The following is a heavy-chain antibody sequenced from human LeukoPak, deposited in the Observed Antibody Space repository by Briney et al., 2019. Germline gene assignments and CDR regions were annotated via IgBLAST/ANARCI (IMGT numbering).Heavy chain of an antibody. Sequence: ASVKVSCKASGYTFTSYGISWVRQAPGQGLEWMGWISAYNGNTNYAQKLQGRVTMTTDTSTSTAYVELRSLRSDDTAVYYCASYPQWLARDYYGMDVWGQGTTVTVSS. CDR3: ASYPQWLARDYYGMDV. V-gene: IGHV1-18*01. CDR1: GYTFTSYG. J-gene: IGHJ6*02. D-gene: IGHD6-19*01. CDR2: ISAYNGNT.